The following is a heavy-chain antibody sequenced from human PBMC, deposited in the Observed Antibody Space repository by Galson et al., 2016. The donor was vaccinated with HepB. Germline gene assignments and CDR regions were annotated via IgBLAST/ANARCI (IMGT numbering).Heavy chain of an antibody. V-gene: IGHV3-11*06. CDR2: ISSSSSFT. Sequence: SLRLSCAASGFTFSDYYMSWIRQAPGKGLECVSHISSSSSFTNYADSVKGRFIISRGNVKNSLYLQMNSLRAEDTAVYFCARGRRGKYDFLTGYTKGLYNYFDPWGQGTLVTVSS. D-gene: IGHD3-9*01. CDR1: GFTFSDYY. J-gene: IGHJ5*02. CDR3: ARGRRGKYDFLTGYTKGLYNYFDP.